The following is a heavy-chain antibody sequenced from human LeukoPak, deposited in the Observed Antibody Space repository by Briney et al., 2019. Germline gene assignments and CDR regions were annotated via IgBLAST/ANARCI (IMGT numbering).Heavy chain of an antibody. CDR2: IYSGGST. J-gene: IGHJ4*02. V-gene: IGHV3-66*02. Sequence: GGSLRLSCAASGFTVSSNYMSWVRQAPGKGLEWVSVIYSGGSTCYADSVKGRFTISRDNSKNTLYLQMNSLRAEDTAVYYCARRNLWRDSSGYYYWGQGTLVTVSS. CDR3: ARRNLWRDSSGYYY. CDR1: GFTVSSNY. D-gene: IGHD3-22*01.